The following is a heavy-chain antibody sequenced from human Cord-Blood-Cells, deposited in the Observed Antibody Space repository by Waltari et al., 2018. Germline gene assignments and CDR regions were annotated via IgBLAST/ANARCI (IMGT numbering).Heavy chain of an antibody. Sequence: QVQLVQSGAEGKKPGSSVKVSCKASGGTISSYAISWVRPAPGKGLEWMGGIIPIFGTANYAQKFQGRVTITADESTSTAYMELSSLRSEDTAVYYCARDRLGIGAFDIWGQGTMVTVSS. CDR2: IIPIFGTA. CDR1: GGTISSYA. V-gene: IGHV1-69*01. D-gene: IGHD7-27*01. J-gene: IGHJ3*02. CDR3: ARDRLGIGAFDI.